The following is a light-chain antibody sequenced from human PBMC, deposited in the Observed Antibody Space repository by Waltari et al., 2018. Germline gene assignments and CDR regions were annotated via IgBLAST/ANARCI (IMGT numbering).Light chain of an antibody. CDR1: QSTTNY. V-gene: IGKV3-20*01. J-gene: IGKJ1*01. CDR3: QQYGSQVSWT. Sequence: EIVLTQSPGTLSLSPGERATLSCRASQSTTNYLAWDQQKPGQAPRLLIFHASRRATDIPDRFSGSGYGTDFTLTISRVEPEDCAVYYCQQYGSQVSWTFGQGTKVEIK. CDR2: HAS.